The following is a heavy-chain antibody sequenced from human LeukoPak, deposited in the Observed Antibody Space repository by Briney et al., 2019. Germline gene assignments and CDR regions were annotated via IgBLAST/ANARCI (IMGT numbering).Heavy chain of an antibody. V-gene: IGHV3-30*02. CDR2: IRYDGGNK. Sequence: RGSLRLSCAASGFTFSNYGMQWVRQAPGKGLEWVAFIRYDGGNKYYADSVKGRFTISRDNSKNTLYLQMNSLRTEDTAVYYCAKDLIPSSYGTLDYWGQGTLVTVSS. J-gene: IGHJ4*02. D-gene: IGHD3-10*01. CDR3: AKDLIPSSYGTLDY. CDR1: GFTFSNYG.